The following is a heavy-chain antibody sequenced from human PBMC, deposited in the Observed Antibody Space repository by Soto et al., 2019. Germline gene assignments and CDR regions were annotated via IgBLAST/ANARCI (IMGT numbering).Heavy chain of an antibody. CDR3: ARVRGSSTTGGWFDP. J-gene: IGHJ5*02. D-gene: IGHD2-2*01. CDR2: LGAADDP. CDR1: GFTLSAYD. V-gene: IGHV3-13*05. Sequence: GGSLRLSCAASGFTLSAYDMHWVRQAEGKGLEWVSALGAADDPYYLVSVKGRFTISRENAKNSLYLQMNSLRAEDTAVYYCARVRGSSTTGGWFDPWGQGTLVTVSS.